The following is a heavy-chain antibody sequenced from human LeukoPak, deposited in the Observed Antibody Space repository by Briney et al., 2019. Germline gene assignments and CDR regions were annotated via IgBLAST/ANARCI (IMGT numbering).Heavy chain of an antibody. CDR3: AREAVDTSYDY. CDR1: GVTFSSYW. D-gene: IGHD1-26*01. CDR2: INRDGSTT. Sequence: GGSLRLSCVASGVTFSSYWMHWVRQAPGKGLVWVSRINRDGSTTSYADSVKGRFTISRDNAKNTLYLQMNSLGAEDTAVYYCAREAVDTSYDYWGQGTLVTVSS. V-gene: IGHV3-74*01. J-gene: IGHJ4*02.